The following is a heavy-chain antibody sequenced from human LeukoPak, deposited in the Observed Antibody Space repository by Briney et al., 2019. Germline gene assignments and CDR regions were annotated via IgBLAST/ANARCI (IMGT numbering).Heavy chain of an antibody. CDR2: INPDGSSS. V-gene: IGHV3-74*01. CDR1: GFTFSNYW. CDR3: VRQAVSGDSGIAY. Sequence: GGSLRLACAASGFTFSNYWMHWVRQAPGKGLEWVSRINPDGSSSNYADSVKGRFTMSRDNAKSMVYLQMDGLRAEDTAVFSCVRQAVSGDSGIAYWGRGVLVTVSS. J-gene: IGHJ4*02. D-gene: IGHD4-17*01.